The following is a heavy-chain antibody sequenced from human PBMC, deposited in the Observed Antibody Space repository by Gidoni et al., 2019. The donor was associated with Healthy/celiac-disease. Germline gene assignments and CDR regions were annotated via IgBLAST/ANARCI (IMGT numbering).Heavy chain of an antibody. D-gene: IGHD6-13*01. V-gene: IGHV4-59*01. CDR1: GGSISSYY. Sequence: QVQLQESGPGLVKPSETLSLTCTVSGGSISSYYWSWIRQPPGKGLEWIGYIYYSGSTNYNPALKSRVTISVDTSKNQFSLKLSSVTAADTAVYYCARGIAAASTSDNGDYYMDVWGKGTTVTVSS. CDR3: ARGIAAASTSDNGDYYMDV. CDR2: IYYSGST. J-gene: IGHJ6*03.